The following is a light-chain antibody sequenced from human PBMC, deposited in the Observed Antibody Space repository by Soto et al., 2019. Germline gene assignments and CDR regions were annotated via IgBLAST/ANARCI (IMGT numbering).Light chain of an antibody. J-gene: IGKJ1*01. CDR3: QQHYIHWT. CDR1: QSVSTW. V-gene: IGKV1-5*03. Sequence: DIQMTQSPSTLSASVGDRVTITCRASQSVSTWLAWYQQKPGKAPKLLIYKASNLESGVPSRFSGSGSGTEFTLTISSLQPDDFATYYCQQHYIHWTFGQGTKVDIK. CDR2: KAS.